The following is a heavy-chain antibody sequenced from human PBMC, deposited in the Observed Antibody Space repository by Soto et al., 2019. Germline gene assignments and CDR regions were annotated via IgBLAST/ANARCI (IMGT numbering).Heavy chain of an antibody. CDR1: GGTFNTYA. Sequence: QVQLVQSGAEMKKPGSSVKVSCKSSGGTFNTYAMNWVRQAPGQGPEWMGDISPMFGAANYAPKFHGRVTITANESTGTSYMQTSSVTAEDTALYFCAREVQVHSPAFVYWGQGTLVTVSS. CDR2: ISPMFGAA. D-gene: IGHD2-15*01. CDR3: AREVQVHSPAFVY. J-gene: IGHJ4*02. V-gene: IGHV1-69*19.